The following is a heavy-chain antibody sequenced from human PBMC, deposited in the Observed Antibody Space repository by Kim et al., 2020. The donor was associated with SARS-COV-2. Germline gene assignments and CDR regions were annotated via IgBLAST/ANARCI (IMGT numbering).Heavy chain of an antibody. Sequence: SETLSLTCTVSGGSISSYYWSWIRQPPGKGLEWIGYIYYSGSTNYNPSLKSRVTISVDTSKNQFSLKLSSVTAADTAVYYCARDRCSGGSFPDDAFDIWG. V-gene: IGHV4-59*13. D-gene: IGHD2-15*01. J-gene: IGHJ3*02. CDR2: IYYSGST. CDR1: GGSISSYY. CDR3: ARDRCSGGSFPDDAFDI.